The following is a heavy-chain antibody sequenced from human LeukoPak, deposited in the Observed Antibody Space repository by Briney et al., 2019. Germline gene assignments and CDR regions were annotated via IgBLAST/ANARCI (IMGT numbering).Heavy chain of an antibody. CDR3: ARKSGSRGYAFDS. CDR1: GFSFSSYS. V-gene: IGHV3-48*01. CDR2: ITSSSSTM. D-gene: IGHD3-22*01. Sequence: GGSLRLSCAASGFSFSSYSMNWVRQAPGKGLEWVSYITSSSSTMYYADAVKGRFAISRDNAKNSRYLQMNSLRAEDTAVHYCARKSGSRGYAFDSWGQGALVTVSS. J-gene: IGHJ4*02.